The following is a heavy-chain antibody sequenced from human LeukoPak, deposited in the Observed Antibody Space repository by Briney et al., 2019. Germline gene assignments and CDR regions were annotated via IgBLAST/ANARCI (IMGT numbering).Heavy chain of an antibody. CDR2: MNPNSGCT. CDR1: GYTFTGYY. J-gene: IGHJ3*02. Sequence: ASVKVSCKASGYTFTGYYMHWVRQAPGQGLEWMVWMNPNSGCTNYAQKFQGRVTLTRDTSISTSYMELSSLRSDDTAVYFCAKVREVGTNIEVVVVDTSGAFDMWGQGTMVTVSS. CDR3: AKVREVGTNIEVVVVDTSGAFDM. V-gene: IGHV1-2*02. D-gene: IGHD2-15*01.